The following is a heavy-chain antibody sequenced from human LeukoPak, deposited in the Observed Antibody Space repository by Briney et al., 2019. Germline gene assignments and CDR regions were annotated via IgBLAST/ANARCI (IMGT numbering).Heavy chain of an antibody. Sequence: SETLSLTCDVSGVSISSDNWWIWVRQPPGKGLEWIGEIYHTGRSNYNPSLKSRVSMSVDKSKNQFSLTLSSVTAADTALYYCVRGLYGSDSYWGQGNLVTVSS. CDR3: VRGLYGSDSY. D-gene: IGHD1-26*01. J-gene: IGHJ4*02. V-gene: IGHV4-4*02. CDR1: GVSISSDNW. CDR2: IYHTGRS.